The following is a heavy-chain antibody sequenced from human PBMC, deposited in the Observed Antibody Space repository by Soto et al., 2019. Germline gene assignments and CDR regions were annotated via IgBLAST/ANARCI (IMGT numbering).Heavy chain of an antibody. V-gene: IGHV1-2*02. Sequence: ASVKVSCKASGDTCTANYIHWVRQAPGQGLEWMGWINSNGGGTKYAQNLQGRVTLTRDTSISTVYMDLSRLISDDTAVYYCARGIAPSWSDPSGHGTVVTVSS. CDR1: GDTCTANY. CDR3: ARGIAPSWSDP. J-gene: IGHJ5*02. D-gene: IGHD2-21*01. CDR2: INSNGGGT.